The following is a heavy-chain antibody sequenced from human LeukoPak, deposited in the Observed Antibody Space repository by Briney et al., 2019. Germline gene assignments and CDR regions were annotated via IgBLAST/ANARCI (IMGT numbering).Heavy chain of an antibody. Sequence: GESLKISCQVSGYIFTNYWIGWVRQMPGKGLESMGIIYPADSDTTYSPSFQGQVTISADKSISTAYLQWSSLKASDTAMFYCARSGSGTRFDYWGQGTLVTVSS. CDR2: IYPADSDT. J-gene: IGHJ4*02. CDR1: GYIFTNYW. D-gene: IGHD6-19*01. CDR3: ARSGSGTRFDY. V-gene: IGHV5-51*01.